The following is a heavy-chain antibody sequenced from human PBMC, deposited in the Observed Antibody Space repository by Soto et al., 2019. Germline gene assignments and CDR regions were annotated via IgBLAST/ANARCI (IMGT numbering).Heavy chain of an antibody. Sequence: EVQLVESGGGLVEPGGSLRLSCAAAGFTFNGAWMNWVRQGPGNGLEWVGRVKSKVDGETIDYAAPVKGRFTISRDDSRNTVYLQMNSLSTEDTAMYYCAADLPDWGAYAFDYWGQGALVTVSS. CDR2: VKSKVDGETI. CDR3: AADLPDWGAYAFDY. CDR1: GFTFNGAW. V-gene: IGHV3-15*07. D-gene: IGHD3-16*01. J-gene: IGHJ4*02.